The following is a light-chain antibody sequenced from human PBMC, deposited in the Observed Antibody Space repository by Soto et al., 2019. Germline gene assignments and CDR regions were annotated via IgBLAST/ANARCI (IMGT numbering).Light chain of an antibody. CDR3: QQYNSYLYT. Sequence: DFQMTQSPATLSASVGDRVTITCRASQSINSWLAWYQQKPGKAPKLLIYKASTLESGVPSRFSGSGSGTEFTLTISSLQPDDFATYYCQQYNSYLYTFGQGTKLEIK. V-gene: IGKV1-5*03. J-gene: IGKJ2*01. CDR2: KAS. CDR1: QSINSW.